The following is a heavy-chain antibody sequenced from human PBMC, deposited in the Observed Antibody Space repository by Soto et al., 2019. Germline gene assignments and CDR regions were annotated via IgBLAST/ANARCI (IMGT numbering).Heavy chain of an antibody. CDR2: ISSNGGST. D-gene: IGHD2-2*01. CDR1: GFTFSSYA. Sequence: GGSLRLSCAASGFTFSSYAMHWVSQAPGKGLEYVSAISSNGGSTYYANSVKGRFTISRDNSKNTLYLQMGSLRAEDTAVYYCARGGIVVVPARGWFDPWGQGTLVTVSS. CDR3: ARGGIVVVPARGWFDP. J-gene: IGHJ5*02. V-gene: IGHV3-64*01.